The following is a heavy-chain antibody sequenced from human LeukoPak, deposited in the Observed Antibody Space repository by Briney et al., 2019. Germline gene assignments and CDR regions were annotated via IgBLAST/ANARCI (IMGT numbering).Heavy chain of an antibody. Sequence: PSETLSLTCTVSGGSISSGGYYWSWIRQHPGKGLEWIGYIYYSGSTYYNPSLKSRVTISVDTSKNRFSLKLSSVTAADTAVYYCARFDSSGLFYWGQGTLVTVSS. V-gene: IGHV4-31*03. CDR2: IYYSGST. D-gene: IGHD3-22*01. CDR3: ARFDSSGLFY. CDR1: GGSISSGGYY. J-gene: IGHJ4*02.